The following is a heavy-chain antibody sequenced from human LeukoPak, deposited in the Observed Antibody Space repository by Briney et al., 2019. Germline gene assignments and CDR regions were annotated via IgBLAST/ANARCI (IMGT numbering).Heavy chain of an antibody. CDR2: IYYSGST. D-gene: IGHD2-2*01. CDR1: GGSVSSGSYY. CDR3: ARGYCSSTSCHLLYYYYGMDV. V-gene: IGHV4-31*03. Sequence: SETLSLTCTVSGGSVSSGSYYWSWIRQPPGKGLEWIGYIYYSGSTYYNPSLKSRVTISVDTSKNQFSLKLSPVTAADTAVYYCARGYCSSTSCHLLYYYYGMDVWGQGTTVTVSS. J-gene: IGHJ6*02.